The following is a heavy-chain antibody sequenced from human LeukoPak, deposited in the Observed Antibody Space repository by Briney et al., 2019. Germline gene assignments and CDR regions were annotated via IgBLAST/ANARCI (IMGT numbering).Heavy chain of an antibody. CDR3: ARVKYGADY. Sequence: GGSLRLSCAASGFTISSNYMSWVRQAPGKDLEWVSVIYSGGSTYYAASVKGRFTISRDNSKNTLYLQMNSLRAEDTAVYYCARVKYGADYWGQGTLVTVSS. J-gene: IGHJ4*02. V-gene: IGHV3-53*01. CDR2: IYSGGST. CDR1: GFTISSNY. D-gene: IGHD2/OR15-2a*01.